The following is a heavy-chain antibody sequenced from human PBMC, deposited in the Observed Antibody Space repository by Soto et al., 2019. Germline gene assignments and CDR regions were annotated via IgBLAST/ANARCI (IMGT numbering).Heavy chain of an antibody. CDR3: AHIRCGGEGLRSYSSIYDYGMDV. CDR1: GFSLSTGGVG. V-gene: IGHV2-5*02. CDR2: FSWDDDK. D-gene: IGHD2-21*01. Sequence: QITLKESGPTLVKPTQTLTLTCTFSGFSLSTGGVGVGWIRQPPGKALELLALFSWDDDKRYRSLKSRLTVTKDTSKNPVVRTMTNMEPLDTATYYCAHIRCGGEGLRSYSSIYDYGMDVWGKGPTVPFSS. J-gene: IGHJ6*04.